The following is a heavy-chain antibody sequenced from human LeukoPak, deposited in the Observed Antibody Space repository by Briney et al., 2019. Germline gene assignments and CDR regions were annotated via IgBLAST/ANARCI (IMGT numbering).Heavy chain of an antibody. V-gene: IGHV4-61*01. D-gene: IGHD5-24*01. Sequence: PSETLSLTCTASGASVSSGNYNWGWIRQPPGKGLDWVGYISYSGSTSYNPSLKSRVTISVDTSKNQFSLKLSSVTAADTAVYYCARAEMLYYFDYWGQGTLVTVSS. J-gene: IGHJ4*02. CDR2: ISYSGST. CDR3: ARAEMLYYFDY. CDR1: GASVSSGNYN.